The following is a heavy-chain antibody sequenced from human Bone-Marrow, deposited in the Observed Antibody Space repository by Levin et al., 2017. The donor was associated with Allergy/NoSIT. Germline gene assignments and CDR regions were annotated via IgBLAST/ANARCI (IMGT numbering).Heavy chain of an antibody. Sequence: GGSLRLSCAASGFTFSSYAMHWVRQAPGKGLEWVAVISYDGSNKYYADSVKGRFTISRDNSKNTLYLQMNSLRAEDTAVYYCASPSVRFTRVLPLGGGAFDPWGQGTLVTVSS. CDR3: ASPSVRFTRVLPLGGGAFDP. CDR2: ISYDGSNK. CDR1: GFTFSSYA. V-gene: IGHV3-30*04. D-gene: IGHD3-10*01. J-gene: IGHJ5*02.